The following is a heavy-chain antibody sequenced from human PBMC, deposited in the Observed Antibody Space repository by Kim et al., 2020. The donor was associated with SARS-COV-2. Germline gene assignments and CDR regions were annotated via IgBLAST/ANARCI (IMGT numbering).Heavy chain of an antibody. J-gene: IGHJ5*02. V-gene: IGHV4-59*01. Sequence: SETLSLTCTVSGGFITSNFWAWIRQPPGKRLEWIGYIYHRGSTNYNPSLKSRVTISVDTSKNQFSLNLTSVTAADTAVYYCARETPNNWADPWGQGTLVTVSS. CDR1: GGFITSNF. CDR3: ARETPNNWADP. CDR2: IYHRGST.